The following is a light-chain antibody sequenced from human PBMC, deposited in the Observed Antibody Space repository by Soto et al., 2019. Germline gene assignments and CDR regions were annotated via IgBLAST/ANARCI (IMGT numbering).Light chain of an antibody. CDR3: CSYVGGYSYV. J-gene: IGLJ1*01. Sequence: QSVLTQPRSVSGSPGQSVTVSCIGTSSDVGDYNSVSWYQQHPCKAPKLMIYDVSKRPSGVPDRFSGSKSGNTASLTISGLQAEDEADYYCCSYVGGYSYVFGIGTKLTVL. CDR2: DVS. V-gene: IGLV2-11*01. CDR1: SSDVGDYNS.